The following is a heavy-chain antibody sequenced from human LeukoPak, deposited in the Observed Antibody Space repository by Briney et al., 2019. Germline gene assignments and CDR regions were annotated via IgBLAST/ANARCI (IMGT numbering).Heavy chain of an antibody. CDR2: ISGSGGST. J-gene: IGHJ6*02. CDR3: AHDLVAGTYYYYYGMDV. CDR1: GFIFSSYA. D-gene: IGHD6-19*01. Sequence: PGGSLRLSCAASGFIFSSYAMSWVRQAPGKGLEWVSAISGSGGSTYYADSVKGRFTISRDNSKNTLYLQMNSLRAEDTAVYYCAHDLVAGTYYYYYGMDVWGQGTTVTVSS. V-gene: IGHV3-23*01.